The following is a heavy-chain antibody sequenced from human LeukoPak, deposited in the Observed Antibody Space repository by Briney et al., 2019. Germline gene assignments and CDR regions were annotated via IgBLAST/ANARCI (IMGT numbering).Heavy chain of an antibody. V-gene: IGHV3-53*01. CDR1: GFSVNSNS. CDR2: FYSGGLT. J-gene: IGHJ4*02. D-gene: IGHD2-15*01. Sequence: GGSLRLSCAASGFSVNSNSMTWVRQAPGKGLEWVSLFYSGGLTYYADSVKGRFTISRDNSKNTVYLQMNSLRAGDTAVYYCASDIEGDNYFDYWGQGTLVTVSS. CDR3: ASDIEGDNYFDY.